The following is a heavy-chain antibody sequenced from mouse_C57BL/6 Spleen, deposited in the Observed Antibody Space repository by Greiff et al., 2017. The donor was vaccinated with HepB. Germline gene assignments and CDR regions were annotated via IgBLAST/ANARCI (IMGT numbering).Heavy chain of an antibody. Sequence: VQLKESGPGLVALSQSLSITCTVSGFSLTSYGVSWVRQPPGKGLEWLGVIWGDGSTNYHSALISRLSISKDNSKSQVFLKLNSLQTDDTATYYCAKPRGSSYGGYFDVWGTGTTVTVSS. CDR1: GFSLTSYG. D-gene: IGHD1-1*01. J-gene: IGHJ1*03. V-gene: IGHV2-3*01. CDR2: IWGDGST. CDR3: AKPRGSSYGGYFDV.